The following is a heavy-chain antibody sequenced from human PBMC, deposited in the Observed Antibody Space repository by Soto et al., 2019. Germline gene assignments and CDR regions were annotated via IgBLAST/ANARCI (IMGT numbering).Heavy chain of an antibody. CDR3: ARAARWLQYSLFGWYFDY. CDR2: IIPIFGTA. J-gene: IGHJ4*02. Sequence: QVQLVQSGAEVKKPGSSVKVSCKASGGTFSSYAISWVRQAPGQGLEWMGGIIPIFGTANYAQKFQGRVTITADESTSTAYMELSSLRSEDTAVYYCARAARWLQYSLFGWYFDYWGQGTLVTVSS. CDR1: GGTFSSYA. V-gene: IGHV1-69*01. D-gene: IGHD5-12*01.